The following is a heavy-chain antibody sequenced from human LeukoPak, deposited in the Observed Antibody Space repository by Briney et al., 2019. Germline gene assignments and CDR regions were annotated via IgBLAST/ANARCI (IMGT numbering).Heavy chain of an antibody. CDR2: VPHDAASS. D-gene: IGHD6-13*01. Sequence: PGGSLRLSCAVPGFNFNEHHMHWVRQAPGKGLDWVAVVPHDAASSSYAPSVKGRFTISRDNSKNTLYLQMNSLRVEDTAVYYCAKSRVQQLPGGFDYWGQGTLVTVSS. J-gene: IGHJ4*02. CDR3: AKSRVQQLPGGFDY. CDR1: GFNFNEHH. V-gene: IGHV3-30*04.